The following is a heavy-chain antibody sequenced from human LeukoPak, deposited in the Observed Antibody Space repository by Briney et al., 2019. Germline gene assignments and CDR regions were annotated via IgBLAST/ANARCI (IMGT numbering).Heavy chain of an antibody. Sequence: GRSLRLSCAASGFTFSSYGMHWVRQAPGKGLEWVAVIWYDGSNKYYAASVKGRFTISRDNSKNTLYLQMNSLRAEDTAVYYCARDGSTTHYYYYGMDVWGQGTTVTVSS. CDR2: IWYDGSNK. J-gene: IGHJ6*02. V-gene: IGHV3-33*01. D-gene: IGHD1-1*01. CDR3: ARDGSTTHYYYYGMDV. CDR1: GFTFSSYG.